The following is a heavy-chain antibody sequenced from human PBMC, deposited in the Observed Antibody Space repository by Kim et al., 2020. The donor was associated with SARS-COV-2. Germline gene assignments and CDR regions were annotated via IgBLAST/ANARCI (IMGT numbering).Heavy chain of an antibody. D-gene: IGHD5-12*01. Sequence: GGSLRLFCAASGFIFSDAWMSWVRQAPGKGLEWVGRIKSETDGGTIEYAGPVKGRFTISRDDSTNTLYLQMDSLTNEDTAVYYCLEATRAAFDIWGHGTMFSVYS. J-gene: IGHJ3*02. CDR2: IKSETDGGTI. CDR1: GFIFSDAW. CDR3: LEATRAAFDI. V-gene: IGHV3-15*01.